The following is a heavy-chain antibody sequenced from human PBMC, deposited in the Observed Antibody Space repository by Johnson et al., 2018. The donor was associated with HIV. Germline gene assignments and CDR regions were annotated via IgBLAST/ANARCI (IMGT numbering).Heavy chain of an antibody. J-gene: IGHJ3*02. CDR2: INWNGDST. Sequence: VQLVESGGRVVRPGGSLRLSCVASGFTFDDYGMHWVRQAPGKGLEWVSGINWNGDSTGYADSVKGRFLISRDNAKNSLYLQMSSLRAEDTAFYYCGRDLGRWAVTTDDGLDIWGKGQWLPSLQ. V-gene: IGHV3-20*04. CDR1: GFTFDDYG. D-gene: IGHD4-17*01. CDR3: GRDLGRWAVTTDDGLDI.